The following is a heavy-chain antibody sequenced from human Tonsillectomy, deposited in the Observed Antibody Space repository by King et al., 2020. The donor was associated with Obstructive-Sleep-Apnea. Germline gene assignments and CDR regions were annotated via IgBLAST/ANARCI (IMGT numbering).Heavy chain of an antibody. CDR3: AGGGWYDWRDRNWFDP. J-gene: IGHJ5*02. D-gene: IGHD1-1*01. V-gene: IGHV3-48*04. CDR2: ISSSSDTM. CDR1: GFTFSSYN. Sequence: VQLVESGGGLVQPGGSLRLSCAASGFTFSSYNMNWVRQAPGKGLEWVAYISSSSDTMYYADSVKGRFTISRDNAKNSQYLQMSNLRAEDTGVYYCAGGGWYDWRDRNWFDPWGQGTLVTVSS.